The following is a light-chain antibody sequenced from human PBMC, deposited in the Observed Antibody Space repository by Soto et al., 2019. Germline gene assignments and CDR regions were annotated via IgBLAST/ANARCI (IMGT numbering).Light chain of an antibody. V-gene: IGKV1-39*01. CDR1: QSISNY. CDR3: QQSYGTPLT. J-gene: IGKJ4*01. Sequence: DMEMTQSPLSLSASVGDRVTITCRASQSISNYLNWYQHKPGKVPKLLIYAASSLQSGVPIRFSGSGSGTDFTLTINSLQPEDFATYYCQQSYGTPLTFGGGTKIEIK. CDR2: AAS.